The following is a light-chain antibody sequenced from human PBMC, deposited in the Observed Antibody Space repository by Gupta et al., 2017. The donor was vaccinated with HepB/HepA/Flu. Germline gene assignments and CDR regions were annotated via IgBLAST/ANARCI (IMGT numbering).Light chain of an antibody. Sequence: QMTQSPSFVSASIGDRVTITCRASQYIATWLAWYQQKPGSAPTLILYSASSLQGGVPSRGSGSGSGTDFTLTISSLQPEDFATYYCQKAYTVPLTFGGGTKVE. J-gene: IGKJ4*01. CDR3: QKAYTVPLT. V-gene: IGKV1-12*01. CDR1: QYIATW. CDR2: SAS.